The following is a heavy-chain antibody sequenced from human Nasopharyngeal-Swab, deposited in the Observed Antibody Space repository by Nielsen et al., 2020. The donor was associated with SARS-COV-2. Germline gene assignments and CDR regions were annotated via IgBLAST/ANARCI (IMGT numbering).Heavy chain of an antibody. J-gene: IGHJ4*02. CDR3: ARARYWLAASGPFFDY. D-gene: IGHD6-13*01. CDR1: GFTFRSYD. CDR2: IGNAGDT. Sequence: GESLKISCEASGFTFRSYDMHWVRQGTGKGLEWVSAIGNAGDTYYPGSVKGRFTISRENAKNSLYLQMNSLRAEDTAVYYCARARYWLAASGPFFDYWGQGTLVTVSS. V-gene: IGHV3-13*01.